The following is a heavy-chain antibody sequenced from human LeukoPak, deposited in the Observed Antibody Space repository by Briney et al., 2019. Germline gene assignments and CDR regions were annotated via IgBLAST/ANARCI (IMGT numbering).Heavy chain of an antibody. V-gene: IGHV1-18*01. CDR2: ISAYNGNT. J-gene: IGHJ6*03. CDR1: GYTFTSYG. CDR3: ARDHWEVGGNSHLAPYYYYYYMDV. Sequence: VASVKVSCKASGYTFTSYGISWVRQAPGQGLEWMGWISAYNGNTNYAQKLQGRVTMTTDTSTSTAYMELRSLRSDDTAVYYCARDHWEVGGNSHLAPYYYYYYMDVWGKGTTVTVSS. D-gene: IGHD4-23*01.